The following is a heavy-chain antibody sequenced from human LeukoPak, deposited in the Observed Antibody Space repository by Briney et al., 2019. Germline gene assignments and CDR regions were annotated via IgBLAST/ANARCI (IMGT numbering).Heavy chain of an antibody. CDR1: GYTFTSYY. D-gene: IGHD6-13*01. J-gene: IGHJ4*02. CDR3: ARDPHTSSWCDY. Sequence: ASVRVSCKDSGYTFTSYYMHWGRQAPGQGLEWMGIINPSGGSTSYAQKFQGRVTMTRDTSTSTVYMELSSLRSEDTAVYYCARDPHTSSWCDYWGQGTLVTVSS. CDR2: INPSGGST. V-gene: IGHV1-46*01.